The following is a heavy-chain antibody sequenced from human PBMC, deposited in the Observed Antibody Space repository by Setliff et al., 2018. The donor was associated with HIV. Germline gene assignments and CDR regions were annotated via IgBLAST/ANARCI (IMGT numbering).Heavy chain of an antibody. CDR2: INTDTGNT. CDR1: GYTFMHYD. CDR3: ARGMNAVRYFDWLDAFDI. Sequence: ASVKVSCKTSGYTFMHYDIHWVRQAPGERLEWLGWINTDTGNTKYSQKFQDRLTFTRDTSALTADMELSSLRFEDTAVYFCARGMNAVRYFDWLDAFDIWGQVTMGTVS. V-gene: IGHV1-3*04. D-gene: IGHD3-9*01. J-gene: IGHJ3*02.